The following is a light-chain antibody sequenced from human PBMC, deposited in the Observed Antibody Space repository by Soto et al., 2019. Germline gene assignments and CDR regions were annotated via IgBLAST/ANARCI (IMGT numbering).Light chain of an antibody. CDR3: ATWEDSQTARV. CDR2: RNN. Sequence: QSVLIQPPSASGTPGQRVTLSCSGSSSNIGSNYVYWFQQLPGAAPKLLIYRNNQRPSGFPDRFSGSKSGTSASLAISGLRSEDEADYYCATWEDSQTARVFGGGTKLTVL. V-gene: IGLV1-47*01. CDR1: SSNIGSNY. J-gene: IGLJ3*02.